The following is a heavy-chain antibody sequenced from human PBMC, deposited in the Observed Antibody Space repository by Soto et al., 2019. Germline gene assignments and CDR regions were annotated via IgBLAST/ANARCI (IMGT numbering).Heavy chain of an antibody. D-gene: IGHD3-3*01. V-gene: IGHV3-23*01. CDR3: LFFRAEDGIRGVRSVSAFRLNRSSDL. CDR2: ISGSGGST. J-gene: IGHJ2*01. Sequence: KGLEWVSAISGSGGSTYYADSVKGRFTISRDNSKNTLYLQMNSLRAEDTAVYYCLFFRAEDGIRGVRSVSAFRLNRSSDL.